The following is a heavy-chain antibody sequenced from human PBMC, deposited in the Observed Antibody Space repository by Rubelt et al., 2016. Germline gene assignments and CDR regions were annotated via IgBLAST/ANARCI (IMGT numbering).Heavy chain of an antibody. CDR3: ARERSGIAAAGTLAYYYDSSGYYFGY. Sequence: QVQLVQSGSELKKPGASVEVSCKASGYTFTNYAMNWVRQAPGQGLEWMGWINTNTGNPTYAQGFTGRFVFSLDTPVSTAYLQISSLRAEDTAVYYCARERSGIAAAGTLAYYYDSSGYYFGYWGQGTLVTVSS. CDR1: GYTFTNYA. D-gene: IGHD3-22*01. CDR2: INTNTGNP. J-gene: IGHJ4*02. V-gene: IGHV7-4-1*02.